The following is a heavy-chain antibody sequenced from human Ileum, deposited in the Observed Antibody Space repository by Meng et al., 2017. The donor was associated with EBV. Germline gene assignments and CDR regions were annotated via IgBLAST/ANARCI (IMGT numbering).Heavy chain of an antibody. Sequence: QLQLQGSGPGLVKSSETLSLTCTVSDGSINSRGYYWGWIRQPPGKGLEWIGSIFYSGNTYYNPSHESRVTISVDTSKNQFFLKVTSVTAADTAVYYCLRLGEGTMAGSWGQGILVTVSS. CDR3: LRLGEGTMAGS. V-gene: IGHV4-39*01. J-gene: IGHJ5*02. D-gene: IGHD1-26*01. CDR1: DGSINSRGYY. CDR2: IFYSGNT.